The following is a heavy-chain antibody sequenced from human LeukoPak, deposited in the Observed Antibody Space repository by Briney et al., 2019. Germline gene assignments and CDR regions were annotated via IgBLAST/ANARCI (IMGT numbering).Heavy chain of an antibody. Sequence: MASETLSLTCAVYGGSFSGYYWSWIRQPPGKGLEWIGEIDHSGSTNYNPSLKSRVTISVDTSKNQFSLKLSSVTAADTAVYYCARCQSAYRKLCRYWGQGTLVTVSS. D-gene: IGHD5-18*01. CDR2: IDHSGST. CDR3: ARCQSAYRKLCRY. J-gene: IGHJ4*02. CDR1: GGSFSGYY. V-gene: IGHV4-34*01.